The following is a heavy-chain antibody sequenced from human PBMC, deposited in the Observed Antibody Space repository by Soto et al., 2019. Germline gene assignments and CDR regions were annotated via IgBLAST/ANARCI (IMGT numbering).Heavy chain of an antibody. CDR2: INPNSGGT. Sequence: GASVRVSCKASGYPFTGYYMHWVRQAPGQGLEWMGWINPNSGGTNYAQKFQGRVTMTRDTSISTAYMELSRLRSDDTAVYYCARDLGPTYADFDYWGQGTLVTVSS. V-gene: IGHV1-2*02. D-gene: IGHD3-16*01. CDR1: GYPFTGYY. J-gene: IGHJ4*02. CDR3: ARDLGPTYADFDY.